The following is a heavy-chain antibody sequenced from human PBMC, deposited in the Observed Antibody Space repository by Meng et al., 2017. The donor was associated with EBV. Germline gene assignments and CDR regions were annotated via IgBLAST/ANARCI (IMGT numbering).Heavy chain of an antibody. CDR3: ASESGRGFTPDY. CDR2: LIPMSDAP. D-gene: IGHD3-10*01. V-gene: IGHV1-69*01. CDR1: GGTFRSDA. Sequence: VRVVQSGAAGKKPGSSVKVSGKTSGGTFRSDAVSWVRQAPGQGLEWMGGLIPMSDAPYYAQKFQDRVTITADESTSTHYMDLSGLRSEDTAVYYCASESGRGFTPDYWGQGTLVTVSS. J-gene: IGHJ4*02.